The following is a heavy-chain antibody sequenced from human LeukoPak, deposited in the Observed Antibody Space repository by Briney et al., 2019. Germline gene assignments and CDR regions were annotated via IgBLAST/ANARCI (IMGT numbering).Heavy chain of an antibody. CDR3: ANYGSGSYRFDP. V-gene: IGHV4-31*03. D-gene: IGHD3-10*01. CDR1: GGSISSGGDW. Sequence: SQTMSLTSTVSGGSISSGGDWWSWIREHRVKGLEWIWYIHLSGSSYYSPALKSRVNISGDTSKNQCSLKLNSVAAADTAVYYCANYGSGSYRFDPWGQGTLVTVSS. J-gene: IGHJ5*02. CDR2: IHLSGSS.